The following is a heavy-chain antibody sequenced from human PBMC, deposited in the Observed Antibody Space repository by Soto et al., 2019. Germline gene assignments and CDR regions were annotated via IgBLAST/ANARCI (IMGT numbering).Heavy chain of an antibody. V-gene: IGHV5-51*01. CDR1: GYIFTSYW. D-gene: IGHD2-2*01. CDR3: ARGYCTTTICDPWFDP. Sequence: PAESLKISCTGVGYIFTSYWIGCVLQMPVKGLEWMGIIYPGDSDTRYSPSFQGQVTISADKSITTAYLQWSSLKASDTAMYYCARGYCTTTICDPWFDPWGQGTLVTVSS. J-gene: IGHJ5*02. CDR2: IYPGDSDT.